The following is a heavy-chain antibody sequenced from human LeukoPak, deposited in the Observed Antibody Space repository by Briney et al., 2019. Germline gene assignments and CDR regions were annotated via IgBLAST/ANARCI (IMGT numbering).Heavy chain of an antibody. D-gene: IGHD3-22*01. V-gene: IGHV3-21*01. Sequence: GGSLRLSCAASGFSFGSYSLNWVRQAPGKGLEWVSSISSSSSYIYYVDSVKGRFTISRDNAKNSLYLQMNSLRAEDTAVYYCARLYKYDSSGYPSHATFDYWGQGTLVTVSS. J-gene: IGHJ4*02. CDR1: GFSFGSYS. CDR2: ISSSSSYI. CDR3: ARLYKYDSSGYPSHATFDY.